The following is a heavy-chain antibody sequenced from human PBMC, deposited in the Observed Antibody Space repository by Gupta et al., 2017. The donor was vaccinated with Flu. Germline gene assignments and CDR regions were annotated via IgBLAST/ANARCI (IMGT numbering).Heavy chain of an antibody. V-gene: IGHV3-48*03. Sequence: EVQLVESGGGLVQPGGSLRLSCAASGFTFSSYEMNWVRQAPGKGLEWVSYISSSGSTIYYADSVKGRVTISRDNAKNSLYLQMNSLRAEDTAVYYCARVRSHSSGWYFAFDIWGQGTMVTVSS. J-gene: IGHJ3*02. CDR3: ARVRSHSSGWYFAFDI. CDR1: GFTFSSYE. CDR2: ISSSGSTI. D-gene: IGHD6-19*01.